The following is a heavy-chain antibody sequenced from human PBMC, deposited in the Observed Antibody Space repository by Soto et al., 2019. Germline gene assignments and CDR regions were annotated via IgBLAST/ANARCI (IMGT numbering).Heavy chain of an antibody. CDR3: AKRGGSYSPFDY. Sequence: QVQLQESGPGLVKPSGTLSLTCAVSGGSISSNNSWNWVRQPPGKGLEWIGEIYHTGSTNYNPSLKSRVTISVDKSKDQVSLKLNSVTAADTAVYYCAKRGGSYSPFDYWGQGTLVTVSS. J-gene: IGHJ4*02. D-gene: IGHD1-26*01. CDR2: IYHTGST. V-gene: IGHV4-4*02. CDR1: GGSISSNNS.